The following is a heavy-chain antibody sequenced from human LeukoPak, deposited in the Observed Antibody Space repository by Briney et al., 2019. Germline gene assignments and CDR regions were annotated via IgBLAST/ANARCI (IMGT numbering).Heavy chain of an antibody. D-gene: IGHD6-19*01. CDR1: GFTFDDYA. Sequence: GGYLRLSCAASGFTFDDYAMHWVRQAPGKGLEWVSLISGDGGSTYYADSVKGRFTISRDNSKNSLYLQMNSLRTEVTALYYCAKDAVAGTADYWGQGTLVTVSS. CDR3: AKDAVAGTADY. J-gene: IGHJ4*02. CDR2: ISGDGGST. V-gene: IGHV3-43*02.